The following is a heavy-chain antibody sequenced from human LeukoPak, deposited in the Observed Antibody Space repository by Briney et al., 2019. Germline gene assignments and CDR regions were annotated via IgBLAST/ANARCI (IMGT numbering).Heavy chain of an antibody. CDR1: GGSFSGYY. CDR2: IYYSGST. Sequence: PSETLSLTCAVHGGSFSGYYWSWIRQPPGKGLEWIGYIYYSGSTNYNPSLKSRVTISVDTSKNQFSLKLSSVTAADTAVYYCARHQRVVFDYWGLGTLVTVSS. CDR3: ARHQRVVFDY. D-gene: IGHD2-2*01. V-gene: IGHV4-59*08. J-gene: IGHJ4*02.